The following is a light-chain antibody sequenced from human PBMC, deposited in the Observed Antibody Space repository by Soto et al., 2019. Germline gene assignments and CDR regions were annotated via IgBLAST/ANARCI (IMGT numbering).Light chain of an antibody. Sequence: DIGVTQYPSTFSATVGDRVTMTYRASQSISSWLAWYQQKPGKPPKVLIYGASNLQSGVPPRFSGCVSGTDLTLTIISGHRKHFEPYYCQQYDSYPWTFGQGTKVDIK. J-gene: IGKJ1*01. CDR3: QQYDSYPWT. V-gene: IGKV1-5*01. CDR2: GAS. CDR1: QSISSW.